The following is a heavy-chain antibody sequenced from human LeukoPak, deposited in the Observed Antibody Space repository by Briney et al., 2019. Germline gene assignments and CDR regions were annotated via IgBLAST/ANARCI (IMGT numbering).Heavy chain of an antibody. D-gene: IGHD2-15*01. V-gene: IGHV4-4*07. CDR1: GGSISSYY. J-gene: IGHJ2*01. CDR3: ARDAFGLLLNYWYFDL. Sequence: PSETLSLTCTVSGGSISSYYWSLIRQPAGKGLEWIGRIYSSGSTNYNPSLKSRVTMLVDTSKNQFSLKLSSVTAADTAVYYCARDAFGLLLNYWYFDLWGRGTLVTVSS. CDR2: IYSSGST.